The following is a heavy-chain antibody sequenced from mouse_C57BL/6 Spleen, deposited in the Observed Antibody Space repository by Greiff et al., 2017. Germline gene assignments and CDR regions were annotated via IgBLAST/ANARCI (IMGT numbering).Heavy chain of an antibody. J-gene: IGHJ1*03. CDR1: GYAFSSSW. CDR2: IYPGDGDT. V-gene: IGHV1-82*01. CDR3: ARSYYGSSYGYFDV. D-gene: IGHD1-1*01. Sequence: VQLQQSGPELVKPGASVKISCKASGYAFSSSWMNWVKQRPGKGLEWIGRIYPGDGDTNSNGKFKGKATMTADKSSSTAYMQLSSLTSEDSAVYFCARSYYGSSYGYFDVWGTGTTVTVSS.